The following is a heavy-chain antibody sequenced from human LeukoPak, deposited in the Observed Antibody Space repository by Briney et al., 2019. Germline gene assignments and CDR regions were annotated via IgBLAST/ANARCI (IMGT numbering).Heavy chain of an antibody. CDR1: GGSVSSGSYY. CDR2: IYYSGST. CDR3: AREGGGYYFFDY. V-gene: IGHV4-61*01. J-gene: IGHJ4*02. D-gene: IGHD2-21*01. Sequence: PSETLSLTCTVSGGSVSSGSYYWSWIRQPPGKGLEWIGYIYYSGSTKYNPSLKSRVTISVDTSKNQFSLKLSSVTAADTAVYYCAREGGGYYFFDYWGQGTLVTVSS.